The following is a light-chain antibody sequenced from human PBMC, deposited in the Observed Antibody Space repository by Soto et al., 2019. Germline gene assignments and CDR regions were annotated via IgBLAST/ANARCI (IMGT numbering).Light chain of an antibody. Sequence: EIVLTQSPGTLSLSPGEIATLSFSASQSVSSSYLACYQQKPGQAPRLLIYGASTRATGIPARFSGSGSGTEFTLTISSLQSEDFGIYYCQQYNAWPRTFGQGTKVDIK. V-gene: IGKV3-15*01. CDR3: QQYNAWPRT. CDR1: QSVSSSY. J-gene: IGKJ1*01. CDR2: GAS.